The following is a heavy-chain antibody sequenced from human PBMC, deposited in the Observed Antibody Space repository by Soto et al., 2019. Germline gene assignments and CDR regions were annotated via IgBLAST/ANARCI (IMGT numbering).Heavy chain of an antibody. CDR1: GGSISSGGYS. CDR3: AAGGGLPRYY. J-gene: IGHJ4*02. V-gene: IGHV4-30-2*01. CDR2: IYHSGST. Sequence: LQLQESGSGLVKPSQTLSLTCAVYGGSISSGGYSWSWIRQPPGKGLEWIGYIYHSGSTYYNPFLKTRVTITVDGSKNQFALKLSSVTAADTAVYYCAAGGGLPRYYWGQGTLVTVSS. D-gene: IGHD5-12*01.